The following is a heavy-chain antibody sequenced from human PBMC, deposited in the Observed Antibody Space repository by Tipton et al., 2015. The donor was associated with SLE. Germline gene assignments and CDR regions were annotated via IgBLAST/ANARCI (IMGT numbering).Heavy chain of an antibody. D-gene: IGHD3-9*01. CDR1: GGSISSYY. CDR3: ARATNWLLFY. J-gene: IGHJ4*02. V-gene: IGHV4-4*07. CDR2: IYTSGST. Sequence: LRLSCTVSGGSISSYYWSWLRQPAGKGLEWIGHIYTSGSTNYNPSLKSRVTIPVDTSKNQFSLKLSSVTAADTAVYYCARATNWLLFYWGQGTLVTVSS.